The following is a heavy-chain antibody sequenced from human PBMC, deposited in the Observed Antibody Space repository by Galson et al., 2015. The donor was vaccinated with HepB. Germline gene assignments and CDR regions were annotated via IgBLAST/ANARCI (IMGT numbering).Heavy chain of an antibody. CDR2: IRSKANSYAT. CDR1: GFTFSGSA. D-gene: IGHD1-1*01. Sequence: SLRLSCAASGFTFSGSAMHWVRQASGKGLEWVGRIRSKANSYATAYAASVKGRFTISRDDSKNTAYLQMNSLRAEDTAVYYCAKGERGVDYWGQGTLVTVSS. J-gene: IGHJ4*02. V-gene: IGHV3-73*01. CDR3: AKGERGVDY.